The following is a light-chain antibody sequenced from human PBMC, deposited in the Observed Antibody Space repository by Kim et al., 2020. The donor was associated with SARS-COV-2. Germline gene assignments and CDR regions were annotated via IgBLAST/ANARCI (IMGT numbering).Light chain of an antibody. J-gene: IGKJ1*01. CDR3: QNYNTGPWT. CDR2: TAS. CDR1: QSISKY. Sequence: DIQMTQSPSSLSASVEDRVTITCRASQSISKYLVWYQQKPGKAPKPLIYTASTLQTGVPSSFSGSRSGTDFTLTISSLQPEDSATYYCQNYNTGPWTFGEGTKVDIK. V-gene: IGKV1-27*01.